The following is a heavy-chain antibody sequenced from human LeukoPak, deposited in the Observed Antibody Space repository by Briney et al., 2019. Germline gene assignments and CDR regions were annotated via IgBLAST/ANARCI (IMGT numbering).Heavy chain of an antibody. V-gene: IGHV3-33*01. J-gene: IGHJ3*02. CDR2: IWDDGSNK. CDR3: ARIETVADAFDI. CDR1: GFTFITFG. D-gene: IGHD1-1*01. Sequence: GRSLRLSCVASGFTFITFGMHWVRQAPGKGLEWVAAIWDDGSNKYYADSVRGRFTISRDNSKNTLYLQMNSLRAEDTAVYYCARIETVADAFDIWGQGTLVAVSS.